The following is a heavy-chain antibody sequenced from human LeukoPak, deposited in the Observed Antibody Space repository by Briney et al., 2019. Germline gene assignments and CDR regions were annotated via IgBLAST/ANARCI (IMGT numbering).Heavy chain of an antibody. V-gene: IGHV4-4*07. CDR3: ARDHPYSSRSEAMGWFDP. Sequence: SETLSLTCTVSGGSLSSYYWSWIRQPAGKGLEWIGRIYTSGSTNYNPSLKSRVTMSVDTSKNQFSLKLSSVTAADTAVYYCARDHPYSSRSEAMGWFDPWGQGTLVTVSS. CDR1: GGSLSSYY. D-gene: IGHD6-13*01. J-gene: IGHJ5*02. CDR2: IYTSGST.